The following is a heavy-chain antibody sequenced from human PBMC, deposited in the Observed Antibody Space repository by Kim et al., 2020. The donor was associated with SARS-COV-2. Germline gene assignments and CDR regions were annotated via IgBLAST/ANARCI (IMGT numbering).Heavy chain of an antibody. CDR1: GYTFTSYY. Sequence: ASVKVSCKASGYTFTSYYMHWVRQAPGQGLEWMGIINPSGGSTSYAQKFQGRVTMTRDTSTSTVYMELSSLRSEDTAVYYCATTCGGDCYIPRAHYYYGMDVWGQGTTVTVSS. V-gene: IGHV1-46*01. CDR3: ATTCGGDCYIPRAHYYYGMDV. J-gene: IGHJ6*02. CDR2: INPSGGST. D-gene: IGHD2-21*02.